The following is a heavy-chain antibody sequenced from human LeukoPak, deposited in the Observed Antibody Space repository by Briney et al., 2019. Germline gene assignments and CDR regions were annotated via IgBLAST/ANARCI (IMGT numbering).Heavy chain of an antibody. CDR3: ARAPSEIGGYYPEYFRH. J-gene: IGHJ1*01. D-gene: IGHD3-22*01. CDR1: GFTFSSYW. V-gene: IGHV3-74*01. CDR2: IKSDGSA. Sequence: GGSLRLSCAASGFTFSSYWMHWVRQAPGKGLVWVSRIKSDGSANYADSMKGRFTISRDNAKNTVSLQMNSLRAEDTGVYYCARAPSEIGGYYPEYFRHWGQGTLVTVSS.